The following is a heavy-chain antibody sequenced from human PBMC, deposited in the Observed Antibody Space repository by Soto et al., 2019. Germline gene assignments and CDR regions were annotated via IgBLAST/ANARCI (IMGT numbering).Heavy chain of an antibody. CDR1: GYTFTSYG. D-gene: IGHD2-21*02. CDR3: ARAYCGGDCYSPYYFDY. J-gene: IGHJ4*02. CDR2: ISADNGNT. V-gene: IGHV1-18*01. Sequence: ASVKVSCKASGYTFTSYGIGWVRQAPGQGLEWMGWISADNGNTNYAQKLQGRVTMTTDTSTSTVYMELSSLRSEDTAVYYCARAYCGGDCYSPYYFDYWGQGTQVTVSS.